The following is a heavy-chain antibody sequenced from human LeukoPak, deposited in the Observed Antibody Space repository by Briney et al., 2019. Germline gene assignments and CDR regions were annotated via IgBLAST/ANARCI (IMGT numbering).Heavy chain of an antibody. D-gene: IGHD5-18*01. J-gene: IGHJ4*02. V-gene: IGHV4-59*08. CDR2: ISYIGST. CDR1: GGSISSFY. Sequence: SETLSLTCTVSGGSISSFYWSWIRQPPGKGLECIGYISYIGSTNYNPSLKSRVTISVDTSKNQFSLKLSSVTAADTAVYYCARHGNHVGGIQLWLSLDYWGQGTLVTVSS. CDR3: ARHGNHVGGIQLWLSLDY.